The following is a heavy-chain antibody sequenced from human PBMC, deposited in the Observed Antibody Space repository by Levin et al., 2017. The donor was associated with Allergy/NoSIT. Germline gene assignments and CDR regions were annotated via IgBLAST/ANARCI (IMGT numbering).Heavy chain of an antibody. V-gene: IGHV1-2*02. CDR1: GYTFTGYY. CDR2: INPNSGGT. J-gene: IGHJ4*02. CDR3: AREGGAHHGYSSSWYFDY. Sequence: GESLKISCKASGYTFTGYYMHWVRQAPGQGLEWMGWINPNSGGTNYAQKFQGRVTMTRDTSISTAYMELSRLRSDDTAVYYCAREGGAHHGYSSSWYFDYWGQGTLVTVSS. D-gene: IGHD6-13*01.